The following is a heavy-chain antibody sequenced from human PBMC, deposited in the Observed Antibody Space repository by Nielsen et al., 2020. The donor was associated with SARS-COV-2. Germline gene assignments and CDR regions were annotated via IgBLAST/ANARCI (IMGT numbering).Heavy chain of an antibody. CDR1: GFTFSPYA. V-gene: IGHV3-30*04. CDR3: AKDRDYDILTGLFDY. Sequence: GGSLRLSCAVSGFTFSPYAMHWVRQAPGKGLEWVAVISYDGSNKYYADSVKGRFTISRDNSKNTLYLQMNSLRAEDTAVYYCAKDRDYDILTGLFDYWGQGTLVTVSS. CDR2: ISYDGSNK. J-gene: IGHJ4*02. D-gene: IGHD3-9*01.